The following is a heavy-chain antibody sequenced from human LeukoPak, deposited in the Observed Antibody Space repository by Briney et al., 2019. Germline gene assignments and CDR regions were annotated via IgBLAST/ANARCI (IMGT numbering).Heavy chain of an antibody. Sequence: PGGSLRLSCAASGFTFSSYSMNWVRQAPGKGLEWVSSISSSSSYIYYADSVKGRFTISRDNAKNSLYLQMNSLRAEDTAVYYCARVSPYDFWSGRPSGWFDPWGQGTLVTVSS. CDR3: ARVSPYDFWSGRPSGWFDP. D-gene: IGHD3-3*01. CDR2: ISSSSSYI. V-gene: IGHV3-21*01. CDR1: GFTFSSYS. J-gene: IGHJ5*02.